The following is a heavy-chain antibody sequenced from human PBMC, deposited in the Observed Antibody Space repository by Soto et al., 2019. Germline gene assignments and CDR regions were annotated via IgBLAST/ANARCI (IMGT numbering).Heavy chain of an antibody. V-gene: IGHV1-46*01. Sequence: QVQLVQSGAEVKKPGASVKVSCKASGYTFTSYYMHWVRQAPGQGLEWLGIINPSGGSTSYAQKFQRRVTMTRDTSTSTVYMELSSLRSEDTAVYYCARDEQENWFDPWGQGTLVTVSS. CDR2: INPSGGST. CDR1: GYTFTSYY. J-gene: IGHJ5*02. CDR3: ARDEQENWFDP.